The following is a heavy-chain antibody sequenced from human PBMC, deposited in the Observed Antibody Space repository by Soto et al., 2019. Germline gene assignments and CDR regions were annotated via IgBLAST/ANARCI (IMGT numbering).Heavy chain of an antibody. V-gene: IGHV1-3*01. Sequence: ASVKVSCKASGYTFTSYAMHWVRQAPGQRLEWMGWINAGNGNTKYSQKFQGRVTITRDTSASTAYMELSSLRSEDTAVYYCARAPYCSSTSYLLTPVDYWGQGTLVTVPS. CDR3: ARAPYCSSTSYLLTPVDY. CDR1: GYTFTSYA. J-gene: IGHJ4*02. CDR2: INAGNGNT. D-gene: IGHD2-2*01.